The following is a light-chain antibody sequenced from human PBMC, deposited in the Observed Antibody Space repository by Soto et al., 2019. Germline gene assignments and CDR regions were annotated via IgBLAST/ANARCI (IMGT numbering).Light chain of an antibody. CDR2: GAS. CDR1: QSVSSSY. V-gene: IGKV3-20*01. Sequence: ELVLTQSAGTLSLSPGERATLSCRASQSVSSSYLAWYQQKPGQAPRLLIYGASSRATGIPDRFSGSGSGTDFTLTISRLEPEDFAVDYCQQYGSSPFTFGPGT. J-gene: IGKJ3*01. CDR3: QQYGSSPFT.